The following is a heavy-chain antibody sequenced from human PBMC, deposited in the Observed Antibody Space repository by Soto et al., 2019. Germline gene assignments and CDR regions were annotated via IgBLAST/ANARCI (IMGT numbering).Heavy chain of an antibody. CDR3: GYRYCGGDCYSPNRLCYFDY. Sequence: PSETLSLTCTVSGGSISSGGYYWSWIRQHPGKGLEWIGYIYYSGSTYYNPSLKSRVTISVDTSKNQFSLKLSSVTAADTAVYYCGYRYCGGDCYSPNRLCYFDYWGQGTMVTVYS. V-gene: IGHV4-31*03. J-gene: IGHJ4*02. CDR1: GGSISSGGYY. D-gene: IGHD2-21*02. CDR2: IYYSGST.